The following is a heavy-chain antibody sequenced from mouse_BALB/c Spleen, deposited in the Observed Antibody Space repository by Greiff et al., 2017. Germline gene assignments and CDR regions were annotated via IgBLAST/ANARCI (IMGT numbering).Heavy chain of an antibody. V-gene: IGHV2-9*02. J-gene: IGHJ4*01. Sequence: VQRVESGPGLVAPSQSLSITCTVSGFSLTSYGVHWVRQPPGKGLEWLGVIWAGGSTNYNSALMSRLSISKDNSKSQVFLKMNSLQTDDTAMYYCARVGVRRDYYAMDYWGQGTSVTVSS. CDR1: GFSLTSYG. CDR2: IWAGGST. CDR3: ARVGVRRDYYAMDY. D-gene: IGHD2-14*01.